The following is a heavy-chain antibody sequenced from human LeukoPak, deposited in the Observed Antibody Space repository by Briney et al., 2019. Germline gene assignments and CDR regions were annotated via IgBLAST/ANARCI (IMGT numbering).Heavy chain of an antibody. J-gene: IGHJ4*02. D-gene: IGHD6-13*01. V-gene: IGHV1-18*01. Sequence: ASVKVSCKASGYTFTSYAMHWVRQAPGQGLEWMGWISAYNGNTNYAQKLQGRVTMTTDTSTSTAYMELRSLRSDDTAVYYCARDGYSSSLWYFDYWGQGTLVTVSS. CDR1: GYTFTSYA. CDR3: ARDGYSSSLWYFDY. CDR2: ISAYNGNT.